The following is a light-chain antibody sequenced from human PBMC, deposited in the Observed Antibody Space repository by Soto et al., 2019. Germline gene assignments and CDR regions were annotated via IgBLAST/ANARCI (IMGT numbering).Light chain of an antibody. V-gene: IGKV1-5*01. CDR2: DAS. J-gene: IGKJ1*01. Sequence: FPLTPSPSTLSASLLYRVTITCRASQNIRSRLAWFQQKPGKAPKLLIYDASSLESGVPQRFSGSGSGTEFTLTISSLQTDDFSTYYCQQYHSYRTFGQGTKVDI. CDR1: QNIRSR. CDR3: QQYHSYRT.